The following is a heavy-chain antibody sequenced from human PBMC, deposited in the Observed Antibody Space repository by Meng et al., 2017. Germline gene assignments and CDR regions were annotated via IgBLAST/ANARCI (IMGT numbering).Heavy chain of an antibody. CDR2: ISSSSSYI. J-gene: IGHJ4*02. V-gene: IGHV3-21*01. Sequence: GGSLRLSCAASGFPFSSYSMNWVRQAPGKGLEWVSSISSSSSYIYYADSVKGRFTISRDNAKNSLYLQMNSLRAEDTAVYYCARLAVAGIADYWGQGTLVTVSS. CDR1: GFPFSSYS. D-gene: IGHD6-19*01. CDR3: ARLAVAGIADY.